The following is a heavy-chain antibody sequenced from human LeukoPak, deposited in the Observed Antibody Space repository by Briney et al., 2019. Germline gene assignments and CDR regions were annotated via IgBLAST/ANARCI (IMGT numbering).Heavy chain of an antibody. Sequence: SETLSLTCAVYGGSFSGYYWSWIRQPPGKGLEWIGEINHSGSTNYNPSLKSRVTISVDTSKNQFSLKLSSVTAADTAVYYCARALPSMVRGVRSYYFDYWGQGTLVTVSS. D-gene: IGHD3-10*01. CDR2: INHSGST. CDR1: GGSFSGYY. J-gene: IGHJ4*02. CDR3: ARALPSMVRGVRSYYFDY. V-gene: IGHV4-34*01.